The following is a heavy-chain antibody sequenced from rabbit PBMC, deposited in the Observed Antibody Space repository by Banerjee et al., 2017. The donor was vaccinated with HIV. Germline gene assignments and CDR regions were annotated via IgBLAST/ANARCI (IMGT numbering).Heavy chain of an antibody. J-gene: IGHJ3*01. Sequence: QEQLVESGGGLVTLGGSLKLSCKASGIDFSNYGISWVRQAPGKGLVWIAYIYPDYGITDYASWVNVRFTISLDNAQNTVFLQMTSLTDADTATYFCARDLAGVVGWNFGLWGQGTLVTV. CDR3: ARDLAGVVGWNFGL. V-gene: IGHV1S47*01. CDR1: GIDFSNYG. D-gene: IGHD4-1*01. CDR2: IYPDYGIT.